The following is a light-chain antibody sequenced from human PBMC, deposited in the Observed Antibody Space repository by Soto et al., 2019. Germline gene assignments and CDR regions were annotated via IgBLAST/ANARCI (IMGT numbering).Light chain of an antibody. CDR2: AAS. CDR3: QQLNSYPL. CDR1: QGITNY. V-gene: IGKV1-9*01. J-gene: IGKJ3*01. Sequence: IQLTQSPSFLSASVGDRVTITCRASQGITNYLAWYQQRPGKAPQLLIYAASTLQSGVPSRFSGSRSGTEFTLTISSLQPEDFATYYCQQLNSYPLFGPGTKVDIK.